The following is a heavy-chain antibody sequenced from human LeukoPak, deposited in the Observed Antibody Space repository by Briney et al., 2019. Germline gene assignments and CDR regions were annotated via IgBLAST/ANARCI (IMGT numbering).Heavy chain of an antibody. V-gene: IGHV1-2*02. J-gene: IGHJ4*02. Sequence: ASVKVSCKASGYTFTDYYMHWVRQAPGQGLEWMGWINPYSGGTNYEQKFQGRVTMTRDTSISTAYMEVSRVRSDDTAVYYCARGVPGSYTPRGYFDYWGQGTLVTVSS. CDR1: GYTFTDYY. CDR2: INPYSGGT. CDR3: ARGVPGSYTPRGYFDY. D-gene: IGHD1-26*01.